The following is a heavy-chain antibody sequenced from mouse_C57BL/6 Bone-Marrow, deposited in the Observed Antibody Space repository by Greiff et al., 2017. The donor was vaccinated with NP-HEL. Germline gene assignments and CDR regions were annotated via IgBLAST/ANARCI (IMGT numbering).Heavy chain of an antibody. D-gene: IGHD1-1*01. CDR2: IYPRSGNT. V-gene: IGHV1-81*01. CDR1: GYTFTSYG. J-gene: IGHJ2*01. CDR3: ARRIYYYGSSPYYFDY. Sequence: VKLQESGAELARPGASVKLSCKASGYTFTSYGISWVKQRTGQGLEWIGEIYPRSGNTYYNEKFKGKATLTADKSSSTAYMELRSLTSEDSAVYFCARRIYYYGSSPYYFDYWGQGTTLTVSS.